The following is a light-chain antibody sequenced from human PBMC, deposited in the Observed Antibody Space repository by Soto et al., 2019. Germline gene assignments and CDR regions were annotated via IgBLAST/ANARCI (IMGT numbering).Light chain of an antibody. CDR2: YVT. CDR3: SSYISSSVV. CDR1: SSDVGDFDF. Sequence: QSALTQPASVSGSPGQSITISCAGTSSDVGDFDFVSWYQQHPGKAPKLIIYYVTNRPSGVSNRFSGSKSGNTASLTISGLQAEDEADYYCSSYISSSVVFGGGTKLPVL. V-gene: IGLV2-14*01. J-gene: IGLJ2*01.